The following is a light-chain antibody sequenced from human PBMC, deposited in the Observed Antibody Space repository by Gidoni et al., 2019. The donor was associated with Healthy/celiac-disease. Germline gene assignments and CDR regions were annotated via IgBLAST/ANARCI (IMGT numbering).Light chain of an antibody. CDR1: QSISSY. CDR3: QQSYSTPCS. V-gene: IGKV1-39*01. Sequence: DIQITQSTSSLSASVGDRVSITCRASQSISSYLNWYQQKPGKAPKLLIYAASSLQSGVPSRFSGSGSGTDFTLTISSLQPEDFAAYYCQQSYSTPCSFGQGTKLEIK. J-gene: IGKJ2*04. CDR2: AAS.